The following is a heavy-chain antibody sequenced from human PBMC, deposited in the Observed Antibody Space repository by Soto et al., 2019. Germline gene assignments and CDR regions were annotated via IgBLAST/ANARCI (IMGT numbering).Heavy chain of an antibody. J-gene: IGHJ4*02. Sequence: QVQLVESGGGLVKPGGSLRLSCAASGFTFSDYYMSWIRQAPGKGLEWVSYISSSGSTIYYGDSVKGRITTSRDNAKNSLYLQMNSLRGEDTAVYYCARDRGYCSGGSCYPALNYWGQGTLVTVSP. CDR2: ISSSGSTI. CDR3: ARDRGYCSGGSCYPALNY. D-gene: IGHD2-15*01. CDR1: GFTFSDYY. V-gene: IGHV3-11*01.